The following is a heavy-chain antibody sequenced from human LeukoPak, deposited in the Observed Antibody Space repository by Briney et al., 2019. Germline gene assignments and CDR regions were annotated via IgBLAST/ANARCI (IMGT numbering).Heavy chain of an antibody. CDR1: GGSISSGDYY. Sequence: SQTLSLTCTVSGGSISSGDYYWSWIRQPPGKGLEWIGYIYYSGSTYYNPSLKSRVTISVDTSKNQFSLKLSSVTAADTAVYYCARVVVPAARRRPDWFDPWGQGTLVTISS. J-gene: IGHJ5*02. CDR2: IYYSGST. CDR3: ARVVVPAARRRPDWFDP. D-gene: IGHD2-2*01. V-gene: IGHV4-30-4*08.